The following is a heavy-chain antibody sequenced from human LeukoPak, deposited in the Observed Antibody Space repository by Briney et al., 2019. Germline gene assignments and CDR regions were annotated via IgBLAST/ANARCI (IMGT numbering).Heavy chain of an antibody. Sequence: SETLSLTCTVSGYSISSGYYWGWIRQPPGKGLEWIGSIYHSGSTYYNPSLKSRVTISVDASKNQFSLKLSSVTAADTAVYYCAGTYYYDSSGTFQHWGQGTLVTVSS. D-gene: IGHD3-22*01. J-gene: IGHJ1*01. CDR3: AGTYYYDSSGTFQH. V-gene: IGHV4-38-2*02. CDR1: GYSISSGYY. CDR2: IYHSGST.